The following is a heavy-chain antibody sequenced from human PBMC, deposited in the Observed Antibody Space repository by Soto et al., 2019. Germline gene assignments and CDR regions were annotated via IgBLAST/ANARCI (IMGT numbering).Heavy chain of an antibody. CDR2: IYWDDDE. Sequence: QITLKESGPTLVKPTQTLTLTCTFSGFSLSTSGVGVGWIRPPPGKALEWLALIYWDDDERYSPSLKSMLTITTDTSKNQVFLTMTNLDPVDTPTYYCAHSEDSGSYLSLGYWCQGTLVTVS. D-gene: IGHD1-26*01. J-gene: IGHJ4*02. CDR3: AHSEDSGSYLSLGY. V-gene: IGHV2-5*02. CDR1: GFSLSTSGVG.